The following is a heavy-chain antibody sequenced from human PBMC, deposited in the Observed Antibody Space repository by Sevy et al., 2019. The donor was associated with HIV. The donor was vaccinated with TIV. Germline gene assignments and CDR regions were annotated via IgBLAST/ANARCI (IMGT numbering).Heavy chain of an antibody. Sequence: GGSLRLSCAASGFTFSSYAMSWVRQAPGKGLEWVSAISGSGGSTYYADSVKGRFTISRDNSKNTLYLQRNSLRAEDTAVYYCAKYIPKRWYRGGFDYWGQGTLVTVSS. V-gene: IGHV3-23*01. CDR2: ISGSGGST. CDR3: AKYIPKRWYRGGFDY. J-gene: IGHJ4*02. D-gene: IGHD2-15*01. CDR1: GFTFSSYA.